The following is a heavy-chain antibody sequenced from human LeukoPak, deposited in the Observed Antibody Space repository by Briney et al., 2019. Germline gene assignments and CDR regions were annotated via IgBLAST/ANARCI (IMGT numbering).Heavy chain of an antibody. CDR1: DGSISSNSYY. V-gene: IGHV4-39*07. CDR3: ARVSFRFLASPKAFDI. Sequence: SETLSLTCTVSDGSISSNSYYWGWIRQPPGKGLEWIGSISYSGRTYYNPSLESRVTMSVDTSKNQFSLKLSSVTAADTAVYYCARVSFRFLASPKAFDIWGQGTMVTVSS. J-gene: IGHJ3*02. D-gene: IGHD3-3*01. CDR2: ISYSGRT.